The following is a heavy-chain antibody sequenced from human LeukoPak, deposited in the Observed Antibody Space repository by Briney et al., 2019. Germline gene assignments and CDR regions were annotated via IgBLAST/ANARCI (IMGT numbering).Heavy chain of an antibody. J-gene: IGHJ5*02. CDR1: GGSFSGYY. D-gene: IGHD2-15*01. CDR2: INHSGNT. Sequence: KSSETLSLTCAVYGGSFSGYYWSWIRQPPLKGLEWIGEINHSGNTNYNPSLKSRVTISVDTSKNQFSLKLSSVTAADTAVYYCVRRRRILPFDPWGQGTLVTVSS. V-gene: IGHV4-34*01. CDR3: VRRRRILPFDP.